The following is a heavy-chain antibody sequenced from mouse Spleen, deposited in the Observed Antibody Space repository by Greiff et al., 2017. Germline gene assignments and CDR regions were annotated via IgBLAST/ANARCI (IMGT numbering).Heavy chain of an antibody. CDR3: TTLWLRQPLYYYAMDY. D-gene: IGHD2-2*01. CDR2: IDPEDGDT. Sequence: EVQLQESGAELVRPGASVKLSCTASGFTIKDYYMHWVKQRPEQGLEWIGRIDPEDGDTEYAPKFQGKATMTADTSSNTAYLQLSSLTSEDTAVYYCTTLWLRQPLYYYAMDYWGQGTSVTVSS. CDR1: GFTIKDYY. V-gene: IGHV14-1*01. J-gene: IGHJ4*01.